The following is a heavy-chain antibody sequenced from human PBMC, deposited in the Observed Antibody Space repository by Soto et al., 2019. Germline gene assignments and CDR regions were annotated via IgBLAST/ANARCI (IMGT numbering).Heavy chain of an antibody. J-gene: IGHJ4*02. V-gene: IGHV1-18*01. CDR1: GYTFTSYG. CDR2: ISAYNGNT. D-gene: IGHD3-22*01. CDR3: ARDRSLRLNSSGYGY. Sequence: GASLKVSFKASGYTFTSYGISGVRQAPGQGLEWMGWISAYNGNTNYAQKLQGRVTMTTDTSTSTAYMELRSLRSDDTAVYYCARDRSLRLNSSGYGYWGQGTLVTVSS.